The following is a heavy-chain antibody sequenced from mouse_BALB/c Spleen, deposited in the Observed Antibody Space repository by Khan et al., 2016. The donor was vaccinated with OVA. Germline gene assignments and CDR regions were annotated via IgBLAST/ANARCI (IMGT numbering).Heavy chain of an antibody. CDR1: GYTFTSYT. CDR2: INPNNDYT. Sequence: QVQLKQSGAELARPGASVKMSCKTSGYTFTSYTMHWVKQRPGQAPEWIGHINPNNDYTNYNQNFKDKATLIVDKSSTTAYMQLSSLTSEDSAVSYCVREGAYQRSDGWFAYWGQGTLVTVSA. D-gene: IGHD2-14*01. J-gene: IGHJ3*01. CDR3: VREGAYQRSDGWFAY. V-gene: IGHV1-4*01.